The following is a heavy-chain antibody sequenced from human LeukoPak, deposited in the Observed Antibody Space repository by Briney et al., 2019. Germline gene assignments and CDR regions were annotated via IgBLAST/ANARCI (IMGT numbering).Heavy chain of an antibody. CDR1: GGSFSGYY. CDR2: INHSGST. V-gene: IGHV4-34*01. Sequence: PSETLSLTCAVYGGSFSGYYWSWIRQPPGKGLEWIGEINHSGSTNYNPSLKSRVTISVDTSKNQFSLKLSSVTAADTAVYYCARGKGGYYYYGMDVWGQGTTVTVSS. CDR3: ARGKGGYYYYGMDV. J-gene: IGHJ6*02.